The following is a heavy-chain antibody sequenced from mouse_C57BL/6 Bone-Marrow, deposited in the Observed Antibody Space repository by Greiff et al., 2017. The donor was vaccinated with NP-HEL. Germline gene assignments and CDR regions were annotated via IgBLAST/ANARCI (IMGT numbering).Heavy chain of an antibody. CDR2: IDPSDSYT. V-gene: IGHV1-69*01. D-gene: IGHD4-1*01. CDR3: ARSGWFAY. Sequence: QVQLQQPGAELVMPGASVKLSCKASGYTFTSYWMHWVKQRPGQGLEWIGEIDPSDSYTNYNQKFKGKSTLTVDKSSSPAYMQHSSLTSEDSAVYYCARSGWFAYWGQGTLVTVSA. J-gene: IGHJ3*01. CDR1: GYTFTSYW.